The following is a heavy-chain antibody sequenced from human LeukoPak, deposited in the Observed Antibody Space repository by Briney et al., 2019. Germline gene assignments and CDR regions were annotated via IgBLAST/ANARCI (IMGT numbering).Heavy chain of an antibody. J-gene: IGHJ3*02. V-gene: IGHV5-51*01. Sequence: GESLKISCKASGYSFTSYWIGWVRQMPGKGLEWMGIIYLGDSDTRYSPSFQGQVTISADKSISTAYLQWSSLKASDTAMYYCARQPDTAMGHDAFDIWGQGTMVTVSS. CDR1: GYSFTSYW. CDR3: ARQPDTAMGHDAFDI. CDR2: IYLGDSDT. D-gene: IGHD5-18*01.